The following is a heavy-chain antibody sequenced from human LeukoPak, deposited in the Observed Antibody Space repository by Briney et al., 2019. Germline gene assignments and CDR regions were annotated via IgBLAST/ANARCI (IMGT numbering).Heavy chain of an antibody. D-gene: IGHD5-18*01. Sequence: PSETLSLTCAVYGGSFSGYYWSWNRQPPGKGLEWIGEINHSGSTNYNPSLKSRVTISVDTSKNQFSLKLSSVTAADTAVYYCATQELWSYYFDYWGQGTLVTVSS. CDR2: INHSGST. CDR3: ATQELWSYYFDY. V-gene: IGHV4-34*01. J-gene: IGHJ4*02. CDR1: GGSFSGYY.